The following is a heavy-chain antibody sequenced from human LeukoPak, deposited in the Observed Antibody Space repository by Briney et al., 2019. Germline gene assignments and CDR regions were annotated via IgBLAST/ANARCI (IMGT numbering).Heavy chain of an antibody. CDR1: GGSISSYY. V-gene: IGHV4-59*01. D-gene: IGHD3-22*01. CDR2: IYYSGST. CDR3: ARLLYYDSSGYYPY. Sequence: SETLSLTCTVSGGSISSYYWSWIRQPPGKGLEWIGYIYYSGSTNYNPSLKSRVTISVDTSKNQFSLKLSSVTAADTAVYYCARLLYYDSSGYYPYWGQGTLVTVSS. J-gene: IGHJ4*02.